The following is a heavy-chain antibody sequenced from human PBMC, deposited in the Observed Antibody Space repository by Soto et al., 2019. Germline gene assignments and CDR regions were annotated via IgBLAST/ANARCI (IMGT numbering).Heavy chain of an antibody. CDR2: IDPSDSYT. Sequence: GESLKISCKGSGYIFTNYWISWVRQTPGKGLEWMGRIDPSDSYTNYSPSFQGHVTISADKSISTAHLQWSSLKASDTAIYYCARPAVAGTNLYFDLWGRGTLVTVS. V-gene: IGHV5-10-1*01. CDR3: ARPAVAGTNLYFDL. CDR1: GYIFTNYW. D-gene: IGHD6-19*01. J-gene: IGHJ2*01.